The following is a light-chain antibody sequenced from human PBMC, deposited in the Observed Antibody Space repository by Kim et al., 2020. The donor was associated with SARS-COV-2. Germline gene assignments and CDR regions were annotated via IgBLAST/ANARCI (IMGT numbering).Light chain of an antibody. CDR3: QLYNNWPYT. CDR1: RSVSRI. J-gene: IGKJ2*01. V-gene: IGKV3-15*01. CDR2: GGS. Sequence: PGERATRACLASRSVSRIFAWYKQNPGKAPRLLISGGSTGATGIPARFSGSGSWIEFTLPISSLQSEDFAVYYCQLYNNWPYTFGQGTKLEI.